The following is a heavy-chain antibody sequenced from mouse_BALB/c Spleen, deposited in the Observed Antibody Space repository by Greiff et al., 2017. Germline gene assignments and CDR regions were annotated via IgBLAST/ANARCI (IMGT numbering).Heavy chain of an antibody. V-gene: IGHV1-9*01. Sequence: QVQLKQSGAELMKPGASVKISCKATGYTFSSYWIEWVKQRPGHGLEWIGEILPGSGSTNYNEKFKGKATFTADTSSNTAYMQLSSLTSEDSAVYYCARDGSSPPYFDYWGQGTTLTVSS. CDR3: ARDGSSPPYFDY. CDR1: GYTFSSYW. D-gene: IGHD1-1*01. J-gene: IGHJ2*01. CDR2: ILPGSGST.